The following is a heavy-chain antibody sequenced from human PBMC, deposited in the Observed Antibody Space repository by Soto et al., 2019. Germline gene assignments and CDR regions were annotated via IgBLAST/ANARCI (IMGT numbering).Heavy chain of an antibody. D-gene: IGHD1-26*01. CDR1: GFTFSSYA. V-gene: IGHV3-23*01. Sequence: GGSLRLSCAASGFTFSSYAMSWVRQAPGKGLEWVSAISGSGGSTYYADSVKGRFTISRDNSKNTLYLQMNSLRAEDTAVYYCARDLVGAFVHHRGHYWGQGTLVTVSS. J-gene: IGHJ4*02. CDR3: ARDLVGAFVHHRGHY. CDR2: ISGSGGST.